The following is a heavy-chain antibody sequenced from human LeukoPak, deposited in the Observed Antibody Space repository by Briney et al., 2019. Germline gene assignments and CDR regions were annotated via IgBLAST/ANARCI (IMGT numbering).Heavy chain of an antibody. CDR3: ARDRKGWIQIDY. D-gene: IGHD5-18*01. CDR2: IFDGGNT. CDR1: GGSFSGYY. Sequence: SETLSLTCAVYGGSFSGYYWSWIRQHPGKGLEWIGFIFDGGNTYYNPSLKSRVTISVDTSKNQLSLNLTSVTAADTAVYYCARDRKGWIQIDYWGQGTLVTVSS. J-gene: IGHJ4*02. V-gene: IGHV4-34*12.